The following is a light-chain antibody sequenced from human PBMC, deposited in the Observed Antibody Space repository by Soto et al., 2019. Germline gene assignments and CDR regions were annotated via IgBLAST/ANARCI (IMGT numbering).Light chain of an antibody. CDR2: DVS. Sequence: QSVLTQPRSVSGSPGQSVTISCTGTSSDVGGYNYVSWYQQCSGKAPKLVIYDVSKRPSGVPDRFSGSKSDNTASLTISGLQAEDEADYYCCSYAGSYTSWVFGGGTKLTVL. CDR1: SSDVGGYNY. CDR3: CSYAGSYTSWV. V-gene: IGLV2-11*01. J-gene: IGLJ3*02.